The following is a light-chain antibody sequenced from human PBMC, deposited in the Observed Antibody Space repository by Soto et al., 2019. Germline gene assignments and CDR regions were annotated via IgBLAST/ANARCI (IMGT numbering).Light chain of an antibody. CDR2: AAS. V-gene: IGKV1-8*01. CDR1: QGISSY. CDR3: QQYYSYPWT. Sequence: AIQMAQYPSSFSASTGDRVTITCRASQGISSYLAWYQQKPGKAPKLLIYAASTLQSGVPSRFSGSGSGTEFTLTIGCLQSEDVATYYCQQYYSYPWTVSQGT. J-gene: IGKJ1*01.